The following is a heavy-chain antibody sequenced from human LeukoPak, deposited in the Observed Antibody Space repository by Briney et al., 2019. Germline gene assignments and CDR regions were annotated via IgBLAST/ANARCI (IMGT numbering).Heavy chain of an antibody. CDR2: ISYDGSNK. CDR1: GFTFSSYA. V-gene: IGHV3-30*04. J-gene: IGHJ4*02. Sequence: GGSLRLSCAASGFTFSSYAMHWVRRAPGKGLEWVAVISYDGSNKYYADSVKGRFTISRDNSKNTLYLQMNSLRAEDTAVYYCARAAGYFDYWGQGTLVTVSS. D-gene: IGHD6-19*01. CDR3: ARAAGYFDY.